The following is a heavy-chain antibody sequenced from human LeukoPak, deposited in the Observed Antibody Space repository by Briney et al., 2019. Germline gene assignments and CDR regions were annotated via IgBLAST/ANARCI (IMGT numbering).Heavy chain of an antibody. J-gene: IGHJ4*02. CDR2: INPNSGST. CDR3: ASVDYYDSSGYRDY. CDR1: GYTFTGYY. V-gene: IGHV1-2*06. D-gene: IGHD3-22*01. Sequence: GASVKVSCKASGYTFTGYYMHWVRQAPGQGLEWMGRINPNSGSTNYAQKFQGRVTMTRDTSISTAYMELSRLRSDDTAVYYCASVDYYDSSGYRDYWGQGTLVTVSS.